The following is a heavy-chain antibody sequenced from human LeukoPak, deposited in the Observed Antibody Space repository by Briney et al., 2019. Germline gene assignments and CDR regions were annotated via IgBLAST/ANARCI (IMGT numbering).Heavy chain of an antibody. CDR2: IRSDGTYT. J-gene: IGHJ4*02. CDR1: GFTFSDYD. D-gene: IGHD6-13*01. V-gene: IGHV3-30*02. CDR3: AKPPPDSSSWLFDY. Sequence: GDSLRLSCAASGFTFSDYDMHWVRQAPGKRLEWVAYIRSDGTYTFYGDSVKGRFIISRDNSKNTLSLQMNSLRAEDTAVYYCAKPPPDSSSWLFDYWGQGTLVTVSS.